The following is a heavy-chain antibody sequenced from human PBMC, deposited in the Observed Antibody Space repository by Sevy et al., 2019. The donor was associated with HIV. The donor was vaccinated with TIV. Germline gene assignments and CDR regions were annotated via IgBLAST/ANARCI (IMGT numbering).Heavy chain of an antibody. CDR1: GFTFSTYG. D-gene: IGHD4-17*01. V-gene: IGHV3-33*01. CDR2: IWFDGSNT. Sequence: GGSLRLSCAASGFTFSTYGMHWVRQAPGKGLEWVAVIWFDGSNTYYSDSVKGRFTISREVAKNTLHFQMNSLRAEDTAVYYCARDLEFYDYGDYGHAFMPDYWGQGTLVTVSS. CDR3: ARDLEFYDYGDYGHAFMPDY. J-gene: IGHJ4*02.